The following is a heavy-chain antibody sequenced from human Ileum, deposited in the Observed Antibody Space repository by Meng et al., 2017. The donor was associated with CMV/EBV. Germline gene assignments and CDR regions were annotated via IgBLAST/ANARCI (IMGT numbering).Heavy chain of an antibody. V-gene: IGHV4-30-4*08. CDR2: IYYSGSP. CDR1: AGTITSGNYY. Sequence: QVQLPESGPGMAKPSQTLSLPCTVSAGTITSGNYYWSWIRQPPGRGLEWIGYIYYSGSPYYKPSLKSRVTISLDTSKNQFSLNLRSVTATDSAVYYCVRQVVAASFDYWGQGALVTVSS. J-gene: IGHJ4*02. CDR3: VRQVVAASFDY. D-gene: IGHD2-15*01.